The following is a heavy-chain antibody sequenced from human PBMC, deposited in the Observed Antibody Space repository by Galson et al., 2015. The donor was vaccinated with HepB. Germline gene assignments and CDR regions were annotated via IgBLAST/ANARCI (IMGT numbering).Heavy chain of an antibody. CDR1: GFAFSRYA. D-gene: IGHD4-17*01. CDR3: AAHTADGESTFDF. Sequence: SLRLSCAASGFAFSRYAMGWVRQAPGKGLEWVSAISGSDDSTYFADPGKGRFSIFRDNSKNTLYLQLNSLRAEDTAVYYCAAHTADGESTFDFWGQGTLVTVSS. CDR2: ISGSDDST. J-gene: IGHJ4*02. V-gene: IGHV3-23*01.